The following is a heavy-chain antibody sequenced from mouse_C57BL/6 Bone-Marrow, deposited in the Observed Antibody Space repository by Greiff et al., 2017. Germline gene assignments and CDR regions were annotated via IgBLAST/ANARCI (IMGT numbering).Heavy chain of an antibody. V-gene: IGHV1-82*01. J-gene: IGHJ3*01. CDR3: ARNYYDYDEKPGFAY. CDR1: GYAFSSSW. D-gene: IGHD2-4*01. Sequence: QVQLQQSGPELVKPGASVKISCKASGYAFSSSWMNWVKQRPGKGLEWIGRIYPGDGDTNYNGKFKGKATLTADKSSSTAYMQLSRLTSEDSAVYFCARNYYDYDEKPGFAYWGQGTLVTVSA. CDR2: IYPGDGDT.